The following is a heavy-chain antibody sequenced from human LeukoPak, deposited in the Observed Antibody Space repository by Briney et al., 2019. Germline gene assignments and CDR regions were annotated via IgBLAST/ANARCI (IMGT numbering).Heavy chain of an antibody. J-gene: IGHJ4*02. CDR1: GYTFTSYY. D-gene: IGHD5-12*01. Sequence: ASVKVSCKASGYTFTSYYMHWVRQASGQGLEWMGIIIPSGGSTIYAQKFRGRVTMTRDTSTSTVYMELSSLRPEDTAVYYCARDIRSGYYYFDYWGQGTLVTVSS. V-gene: IGHV1-46*01. CDR2: IIPSGGST. CDR3: ARDIRSGYYYFDY.